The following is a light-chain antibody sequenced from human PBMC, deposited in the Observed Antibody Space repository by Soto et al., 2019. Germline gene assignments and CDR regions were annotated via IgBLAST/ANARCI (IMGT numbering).Light chain of an antibody. CDR3: QSYDSSLSGYV. CDR2: GNS. V-gene: IGLV1-40*01. J-gene: IGLJ1*01. CDR1: SSNIGAGYD. Sequence: QSVLTQPPSVSGAPGQRVTISCTGGSSNIGAGYDVHWYQQLPGTAPKLLIYGNSNRPSGVPDRFSGSKSGTSASLAITGLQAEDEADYYCQSYDSSLSGYVFGTGTKVTVI.